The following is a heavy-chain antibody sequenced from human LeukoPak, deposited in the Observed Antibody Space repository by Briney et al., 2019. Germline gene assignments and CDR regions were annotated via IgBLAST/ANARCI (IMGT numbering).Heavy chain of an antibody. V-gene: IGHV1-18*01. D-gene: IGHD4-11*01. CDR2: ISAYNGNT. J-gene: IGHJ4*02. CDR1: GYTFTSYG. CDR3: ATPPSTVTTGGFDY. Sequence: ASVKVSCKASGYTFTSYGITWVRQAPGQGLEWMGWISAYNGNTNYAQKLQGRVTMTTDTSTSTAHMELRSLRSDDTAVYYCATPPSTVTTGGFDYWGQGTLVTVSS.